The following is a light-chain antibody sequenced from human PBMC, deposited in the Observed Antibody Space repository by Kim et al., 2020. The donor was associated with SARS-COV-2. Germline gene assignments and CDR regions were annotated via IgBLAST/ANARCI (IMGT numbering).Light chain of an antibody. CDR1: QSISSW. J-gene: IGKJ1*01. CDR2: DAS. Sequence: ADVGDRVTITCRASQSISSWLAWYQQKPGKAPNLLIYDASTLQSGVPSRFSGSGSGTEFTLAISSLQPDDFATYYCQQYKTYSRTFGQGTKVDIK. CDR3: QQYKTYSRT. V-gene: IGKV1-5*01.